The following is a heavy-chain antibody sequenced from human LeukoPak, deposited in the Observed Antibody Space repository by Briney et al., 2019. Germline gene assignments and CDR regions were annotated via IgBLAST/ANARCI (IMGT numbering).Heavy chain of an antibody. CDR1: GYTFTGYY. CDR3: ARDLAYDILTGYTFDY. Sequence: GASVKVSCKASGYTFTGYYMHWVRQAPGQGLEWMGWINPNSGGTNYAQKFQGRVTMTRDTSISTAYMELSRLRSDDTAVYYCARDLAYDILTGYTFDYWGQGTLVTVSS. CDR2: INPNSGGT. V-gene: IGHV1-2*02. J-gene: IGHJ4*02. D-gene: IGHD3-9*01.